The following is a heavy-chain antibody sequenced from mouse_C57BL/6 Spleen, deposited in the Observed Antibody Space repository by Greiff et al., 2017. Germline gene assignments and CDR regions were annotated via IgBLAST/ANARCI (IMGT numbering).Heavy chain of an antibody. Sequence: EVQVVESGGDLVKPGGSLKLSCAASGFTFSSYGLSWVRQTPGPRLEWIANISSGGSYTYYPDSLKGRFTISRDNAKNTLYLQMSSLKSEDTAMYDCARHLLDDGSSYDYWGQGTTLTVSS. J-gene: IGHJ2*01. CDR2: ISSGGSYT. CDR3: ARHLLDDGSSYDY. V-gene: IGHV5-6*01. D-gene: IGHD1-1*01. CDR1: GFTFSSYG.